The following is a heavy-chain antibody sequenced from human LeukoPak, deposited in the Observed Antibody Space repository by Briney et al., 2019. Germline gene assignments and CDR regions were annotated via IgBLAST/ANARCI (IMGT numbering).Heavy chain of an antibody. D-gene: IGHD1-1*01. Sequence: GGSLRLSCAASGFTFSSHNMHWVRQAPGKGPEWVAVVWYDGIKNVFADSVKGRFTLSRDNSNNTLFLQMNSLRVEDTAVYYCAKDRSDTWSFDYWGQGTLVTVSS. CDR2: VWYDGIKN. CDR1: GFTFSSHN. V-gene: IGHV3-33*06. CDR3: AKDRSDTWSFDY. J-gene: IGHJ4*02.